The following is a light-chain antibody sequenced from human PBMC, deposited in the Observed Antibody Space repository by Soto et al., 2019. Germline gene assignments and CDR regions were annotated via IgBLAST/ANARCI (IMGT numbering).Light chain of an antibody. CDR2: DVS. V-gene: IGLV2-14*03. CDR3: ASYTTSSTYL. Sequence: QSVLTQPASVSGSPGQSIAISCTGTSSDVGAFNYVSWYQQHPGKAPKFMIFDVSSRPSGVSDRFSGSKSGNTASLTISGLQTEDEADYYCASYTTSSTYLFGTGTKVTVL. J-gene: IGLJ1*01. CDR1: SSDVGAFNY.